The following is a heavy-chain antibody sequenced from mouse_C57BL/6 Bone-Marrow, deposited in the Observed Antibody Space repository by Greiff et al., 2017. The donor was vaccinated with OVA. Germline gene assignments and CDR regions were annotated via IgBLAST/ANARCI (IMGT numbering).Heavy chain of an antibody. J-gene: IGHJ2*01. CDR2: IYPGDGDT. CDR3: ARFRGYSNACYFDD. CDR1: GYAFSSYW. D-gene: IGHD2-5*01. Sequence: VQLQQSGAELVKPGASVKISCKASGYAFSSYWMNWVKQRPGKGLEWIGQIYPGDGDTNYNGKFKGKATLTADKSSSTAYMQLSSLTSEDSAVYFCARFRGYSNACYFDDWGQGTTLTVSS. V-gene: IGHV1-80*01.